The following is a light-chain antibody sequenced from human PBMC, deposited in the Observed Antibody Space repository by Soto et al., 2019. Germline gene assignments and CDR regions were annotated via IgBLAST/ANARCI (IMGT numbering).Light chain of an antibody. Sequence: QSVLTQPPSVSAAPGQKVTISCSGSSSNIGNNYVSWYQQLPGTAPKLLIYDNNKRTSGIPDRFSGSKSGTSATLGITGLQTGDEAEYYCGTWDSSLSAEVFGGGTKLTVL. V-gene: IGLV1-51*01. CDR1: SSNIGNNY. CDR2: DNN. J-gene: IGLJ2*01. CDR3: GTWDSSLSAEV.